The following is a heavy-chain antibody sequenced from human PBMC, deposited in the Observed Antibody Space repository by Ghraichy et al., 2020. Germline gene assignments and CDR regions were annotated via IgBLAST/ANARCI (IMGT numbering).Heavy chain of an antibody. CDR3: ARHSSSAEYFQH. CDR2: IDSGGTT. V-gene: IGHV3-53*04. CDR1: GFTVSSNY. J-gene: IGHJ1*01. Sequence: GESLNISCAASGFTVSSNYMSWVRQAPGKGLEWVSVIDSGGTTDYADSVKGRFTISRHNSKNTLYFQMNSLRPEDTAVYYCARHSSSAEYFQHWGQGTPVTVSS.